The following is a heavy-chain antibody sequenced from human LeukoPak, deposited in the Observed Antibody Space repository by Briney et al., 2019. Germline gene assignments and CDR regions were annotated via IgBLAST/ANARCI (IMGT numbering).Heavy chain of an antibody. D-gene: IGHD2-2*01. V-gene: IGHV1-69*13. CDR3: ARDSGYCSSTSCYPLYYYYYMDV. Sequence: SVKFSCKASGGAFSSYAISWVRQAPGQGLEWMGGIIPIFGTANYAQKFQGRVTITADESTSTAYMELSSLRSEDTAVYYCARDSGYCSSTSCYPLYYYYYMDVWGKGTTVTVSS. J-gene: IGHJ6*03. CDR1: GGAFSSYA. CDR2: IIPIFGTA.